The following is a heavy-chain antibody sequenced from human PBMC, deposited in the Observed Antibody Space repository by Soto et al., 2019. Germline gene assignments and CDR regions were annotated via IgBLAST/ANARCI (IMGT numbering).Heavy chain of an antibody. D-gene: IGHD3-10*01. CDR2: IYPDDSDT. Sequence: GESLKISCQGSGYSFTNYWIGWVRQVPGKGLEWMGIIYPDDSDTRYSPSFQGQVSISADKSVSTTYLQWSSLKASDTAMYFCASYQWLGTMDEAIDVWGQGTMVTVSS. V-gene: IGHV5-51*01. J-gene: IGHJ3*01. CDR3: ASYQWLGTMDEAIDV. CDR1: GYSFTNYW.